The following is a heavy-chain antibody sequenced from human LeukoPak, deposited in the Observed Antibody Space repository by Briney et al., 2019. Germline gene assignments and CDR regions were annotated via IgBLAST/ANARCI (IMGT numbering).Heavy chain of an antibody. D-gene: IGHD6-13*01. CDR2: IFSSGST. Sequence: SETLSLTCTVSGGSIRSYFWTWIRQPAGRGLEWVGRIFSSGSTNYNPSLESRITMLVDTSKNQVSLNLSSVTAADTAVYYCARGIVSSSWYGNWLDPWGQGALVTVSS. CDR3: ARGIVSSSWYGNWLDP. J-gene: IGHJ5*02. CDR1: GGSIRSYF. V-gene: IGHV4-4*07.